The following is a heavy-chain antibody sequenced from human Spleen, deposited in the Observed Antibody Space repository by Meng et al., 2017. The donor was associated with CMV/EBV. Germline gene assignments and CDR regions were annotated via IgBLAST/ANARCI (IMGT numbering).Heavy chain of an antibody. CDR3: ARGPARVYYYYGMDV. V-gene: IGHV3-69-1*01. CDR2: ISSSSTI. D-gene: IGHD2-2*01. J-gene: IGHJ6*02. Sequence: GGSLRLSCAASGFTFSDYYMNWVRQAPGKGLEWVSSISSSSTIYYADSVKGRFTISRDNSKNTLYLQMNSLRAEDTAVYYCARGPARVYYYYGMDVWGQGTTVTVSS. CDR1: GFTFSDYY.